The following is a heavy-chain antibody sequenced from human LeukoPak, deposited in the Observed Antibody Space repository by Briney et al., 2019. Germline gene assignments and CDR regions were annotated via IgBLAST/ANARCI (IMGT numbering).Heavy chain of an antibody. D-gene: IGHD1-26*01. CDR3: ARKWEHARYWCFDL. CDR1: GFTFRNYA. J-gene: IGHJ2*01. V-gene: IGHV3-64*01. CDR2: ISSNGGIT. Sequence: PGGSLRLSCAASGFTFRNYAMHWVRQAPGKGLEYVSAISSNGGITYYANSVKGRFTISRDNSKNTLYLQMGSLRAEDMAVYYCARKWEHARYWCFDLWGRGTLVTVSS.